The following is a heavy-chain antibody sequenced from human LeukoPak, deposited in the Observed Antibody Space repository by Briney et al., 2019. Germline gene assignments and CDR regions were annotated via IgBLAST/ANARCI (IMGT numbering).Heavy chain of an antibody. CDR2: ISWNSGSI. CDR3: AKDIVDYGDYLGAFDI. CDR1: GFTFDDYA. D-gene: IGHD4-17*01. Sequence: GRSLRLSCAASGFTFDDYAMHWVRQAPGKGLEWVSGISWNSGSIGYADSVKGRFTIPRDNAKNSLYLQMNSLRAEDTALYYCAKDIVDYGDYLGAFDIWGQGTMVTVSS. V-gene: IGHV3-9*01. J-gene: IGHJ3*02.